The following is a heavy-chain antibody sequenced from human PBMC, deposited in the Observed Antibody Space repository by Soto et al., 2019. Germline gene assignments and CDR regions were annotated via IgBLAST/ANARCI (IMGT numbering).Heavy chain of an antibody. Sequence: PGGDLRLSCTVPGFSFTNSYINWVRQAPGKGMEWVSILYSSGTTYYADSVRGRFTVSRDDSKHTLFLHMNSLRADDTALYSCPSVWSKFSYTYPYYYAMDAWGQGTTVTVSS. V-gene: IGHV3-53*01. D-gene: IGHD2-2*02. J-gene: IGHJ6*02. CDR1: GFSFTNSY. CDR2: LYSSGTT. CDR3: PSVWSKFSYTYPYYYAMDA.